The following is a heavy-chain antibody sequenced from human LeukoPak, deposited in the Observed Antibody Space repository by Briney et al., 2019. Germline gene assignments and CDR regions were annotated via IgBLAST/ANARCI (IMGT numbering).Heavy chain of an antibody. Sequence: SVKVSCKASGYTFTAYYMHWVRQAPGQGLEWMGWINPNSGGTNSSQKFQDRVTLTRDTSISTAYMELGSLRSDDTAIYYCARAYGSGSSYHPNYWGQGTLVTVSS. CDR1: GYTFTAYY. J-gene: IGHJ4*02. V-gene: IGHV1-2*02. CDR2: INPNSGGT. CDR3: ARAYGSGSSYHPNY. D-gene: IGHD3-10*01.